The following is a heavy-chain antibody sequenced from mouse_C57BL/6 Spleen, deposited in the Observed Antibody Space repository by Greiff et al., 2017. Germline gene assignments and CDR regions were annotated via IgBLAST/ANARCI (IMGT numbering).Heavy chain of an antibody. Sequence: VKLQQPGAELVKPGASVKLSCKASGYTFTSYWMQWVKQRPGQGLEWIGEIDPSDSYTNYNQKFKGKATLTVDTSSSTAYMQLSSLTSEDSAVYYCARRLRYYGSSSYYFDYWGQGTTLTVSS. CDR1: GYTFTSYW. CDR2: IDPSDSYT. J-gene: IGHJ2*01. V-gene: IGHV1-50*01. CDR3: ARRLRYYGSSSYYFDY. D-gene: IGHD1-1*01.